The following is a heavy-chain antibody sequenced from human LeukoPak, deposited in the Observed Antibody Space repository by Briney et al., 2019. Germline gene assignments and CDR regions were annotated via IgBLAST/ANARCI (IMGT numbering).Heavy chain of an antibody. V-gene: IGHV1-69*05. CDR3: VRGLAAAGVWFDP. Sequence: SLKVSCKASLGTFSSYTISCVRQDPGQRLEWMGRIIPIFGTANYAQTFQGRVTITTDESTNTAYICLRSLRSEDTAVYYRVRGLAAAGVWFDPWGQGTLVTVSS. D-gene: IGHD6-13*01. CDR2: IIPIFGTA. J-gene: IGHJ5*02. CDR1: LGTFSSYT.